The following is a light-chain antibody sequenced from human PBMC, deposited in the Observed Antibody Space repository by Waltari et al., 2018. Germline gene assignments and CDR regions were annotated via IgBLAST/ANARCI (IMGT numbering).Light chain of an antibody. J-gene: IGKJ4*01. Sequence: DIVMTQSLATLSVSPGERATLSCRASQGVSANLAWYQQKPGQAPRLLIYGASTRATGIPARFSGSGSGTEFTLTISSPQSEDFAVYYCQQYSKRPLTFGGGTKVEIK. CDR2: GAS. CDR1: QGVSAN. V-gene: IGKV3-15*01. CDR3: QQYSKRPLT.